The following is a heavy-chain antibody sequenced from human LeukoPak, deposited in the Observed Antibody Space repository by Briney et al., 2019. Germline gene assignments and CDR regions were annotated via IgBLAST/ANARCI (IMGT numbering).Heavy chain of an antibody. CDR3: ARILSSSWYEYIHH. D-gene: IGHD6-19*01. J-gene: IGHJ1*01. Sequence: SVTVSCTASGGTFSNYAISWVRQAPGQGLEWMGAIIPIFGTANYAQKFQGRVTITADESTSTAYMELSSLRSEDTAVYYCARILSSSWYEYIHHWGQGTLVTVSS. V-gene: IGHV1-69*13. CDR1: GGTFSNYA. CDR2: IIPIFGTA.